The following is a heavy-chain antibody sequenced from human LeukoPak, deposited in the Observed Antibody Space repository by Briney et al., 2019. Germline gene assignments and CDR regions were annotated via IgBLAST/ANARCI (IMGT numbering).Heavy chain of an antibody. CDR3: ARAAIPHYFDY. CDR2: IKSKTDGGTT. Sequence: PGGSLRLSCAASEFTFSNAWMSWVRQAPGKGLEWVGRIKSKTDGGTTDYAAPVKGRFTISRDDSKNTLYLQMNSLRAEDTAVYYCARAAIPHYFDYWGQGTLVTVSS. V-gene: IGHV3-15*01. CDR1: EFTFSNAW. J-gene: IGHJ4*02. D-gene: IGHD2-2*02.